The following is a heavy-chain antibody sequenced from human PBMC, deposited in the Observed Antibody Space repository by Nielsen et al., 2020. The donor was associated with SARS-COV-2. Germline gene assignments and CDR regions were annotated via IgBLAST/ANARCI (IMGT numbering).Heavy chain of an antibody. D-gene: IGHD3-10*01. CDR2: ISSDGSNY. J-gene: IGHJ4*02. CDR3: ARGDPITTLTNLDS. Sequence: GESLKISCEASGISFSSYGVHWVRQAPGKGLEWAAVISSDGSNYYFGDSVKGRVTVSRDNSRNTVFLQMSSLRAEDTAVYYCARGDPITTLTNLDSWGQGTLVTVSS. CDR1: GISFSSYG. V-gene: IGHV3-30*03.